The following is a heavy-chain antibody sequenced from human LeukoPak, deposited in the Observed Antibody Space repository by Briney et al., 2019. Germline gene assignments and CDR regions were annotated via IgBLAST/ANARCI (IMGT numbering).Heavy chain of an antibody. V-gene: IGHV1-18*01. CDR1: GYTFTSYG. CDR2: ISAYNGNT. Sequence: ASVKVSCRASGYTFTSYGISWVRQAPGQGLEWMGWISAYNGNTNYAQKLQGRVTMTTDTSTSTAYMELRSLRSDDTAVYYCARGPSHGHWGYSSSWYDYWGQGTLVTVSS. D-gene: IGHD6-13*01. CDR3: ARGPSHGHWGYSSSWYDY. J-gene: IGHJ4*02.